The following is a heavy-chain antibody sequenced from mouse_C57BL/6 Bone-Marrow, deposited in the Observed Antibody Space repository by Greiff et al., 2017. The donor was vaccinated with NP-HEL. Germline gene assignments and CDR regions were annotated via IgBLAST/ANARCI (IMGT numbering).Heavy chain of an antibody. CDR1: GFTFSDYY. Sequence: EVKLVESEGGLVQPGSSMKLSCTASGFTFSDYYMAWVRQVPEKGLEWVANINYDGSSTYYLDSLKSRFIISRDNAKNILYLQMSSLKSEDTATYDWARRGELGGFAYWGQGTLVTVSA. CDR2: INYDGSST. D-gene: IGHD3-3*01. CDR3: ARRGELGGFAY. V-gene: IGHV5-16*01. J-gene: IGHJ3*01.